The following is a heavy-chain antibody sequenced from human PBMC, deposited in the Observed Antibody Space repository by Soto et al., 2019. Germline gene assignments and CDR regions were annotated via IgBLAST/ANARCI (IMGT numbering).Heavy chain of an antibody. V-gene: IGHV4-28*01. J-gene: IGHJ4*02. CDR3: ASKPNSLYYFDF. Sequence: PSETLSLTCGVSGTSVSSENWWGWIRQPPGKGLEWVGYIFSTGHTIYNPSLKSRVSMSLDTSNNQFSLRLHSVTAVDTAVYYCASKPNSLYYFDFWGQGTLVTVSS. CDR2: IFSTGHT. CDR1: GTSVSSENW. D-gene: IGHD5-18*01.